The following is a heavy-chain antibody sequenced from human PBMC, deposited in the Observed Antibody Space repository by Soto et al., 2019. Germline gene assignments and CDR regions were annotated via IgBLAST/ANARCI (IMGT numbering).Heavy chain of an antibody. CDR3: ARGQGVEQFYVFDY. CDR2: INHSGST. V-gene: IGHV4-34*01. D-gene: IGHD6-19*01. Sequence: SETLSLTCAVYGGSFSGYYWSWIRQPPGKGLEWIGEINHSGSTNYNPSLKSRVTISVDTSKNQFSLKLSSVTAADTAVYYCARGQGVEQFYVFDYWGQGTLVTVSS. CDR1: GGSFSGYY. J-gene: IGHJ4*02.